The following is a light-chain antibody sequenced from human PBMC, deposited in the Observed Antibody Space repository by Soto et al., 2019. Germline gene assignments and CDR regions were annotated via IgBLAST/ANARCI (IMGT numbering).Light chain of an antibody. CDR3: QQYNTYTPRT. V-gene: IGKV1-33*01. Sequence: DIQMTQSPSSLSASVGERVTIACQASQDIRNYLNWYQQKPGKAPKLLIYDASNLETGVPSRFSGSGSGTEFTLTISSVQPEDFATYYCQQYNTYTPRTLGGGSKVDI. CDR1: QDIRNY. J-gene: IGKJ4*02. CDR2: DAS.